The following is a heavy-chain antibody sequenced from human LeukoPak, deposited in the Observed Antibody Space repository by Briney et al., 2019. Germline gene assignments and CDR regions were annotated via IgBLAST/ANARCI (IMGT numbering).Heavy chain of an antibody. V-gene: IGHV3-23*01. D-gene: IGHD3-22*01. J-gene: IGHJ4*02. CDR3: AKQSLYDSSGHFHY. CDR1: GFTFSSYA. Sequence: GGSLRLSCAASGFTFSSYAMTWVRQAPGKGLEWVSNITGSGGYTYYADSVKGRFTISRDNSKNTLFLRMNSLRAEDTAVYFCAKQSLYDSSGHFHYWGQGTLVTVSS. CDR2: ITGSGGYT.